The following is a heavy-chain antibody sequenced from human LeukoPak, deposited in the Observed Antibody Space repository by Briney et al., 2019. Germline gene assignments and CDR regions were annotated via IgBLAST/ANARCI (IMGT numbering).Heavy chain of an antibody. D-gene: IGHD6-13*01. J-gene: IGHJ4*02. CDR3: ARGVAAGYDY. CDR2: MSPNSGDT. V-gene: IGHV1-8*01. CDR1: GYTFTSYH. Sequence: ASVKVSCKASGYTFTSYHINWVRQATGQGLEWMGWMSPNSGDTGFPQKFQGRVTMTRNTSITTAYMELSSLRSDDTAIYYCARGVAAGYDYWGQGTLVTVSP.